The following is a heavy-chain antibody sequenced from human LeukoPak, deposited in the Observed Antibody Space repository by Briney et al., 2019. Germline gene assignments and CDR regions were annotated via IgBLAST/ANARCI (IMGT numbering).Heavy chain of an antibody. J-gene: IGHJ4*02. CDR3: ARRWLAFDY. V-gene: IGHV4-34*01. D-gene: IGHD6-19*01. CDR1: GGSFSGYY. CDR2: INHSGST. Sequence: SETLSLTCAVYGGSFSGYYWSWIRQPPGKGPEWIGEINHSGSTNYNPSFKSRVTISVDTSKNQFSLKLSSVTAADTAVYYCARRWLAFDYWGQGTLVTVSS.